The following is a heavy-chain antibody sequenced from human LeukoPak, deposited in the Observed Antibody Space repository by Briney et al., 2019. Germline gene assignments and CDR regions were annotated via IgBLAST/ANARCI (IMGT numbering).Heavy chain of an antibody. V-gene: IGHV4-34*01. Sequence: SETLSLTCAVYGGSFSGYYWSWIRQPPGKGLEWIGEITHSGSTNYNPSLKSRVTISVDTSKNQFSLKLSSVTAADTAVYYCARTYRRFNYYYMDVWGKGTTVTVSS. CDR1: GGSFSGYY. CDR3: ARTYRRFNYYYMDV. D-gene: IGHD3-3*01. CDR2: ITHSGST. J-gene: IGHJ6*03.